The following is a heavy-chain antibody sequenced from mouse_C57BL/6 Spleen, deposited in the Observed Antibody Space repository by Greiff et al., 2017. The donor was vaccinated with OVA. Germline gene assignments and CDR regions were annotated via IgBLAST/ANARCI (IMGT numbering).Heavy chain of an antibody. J-gene: IGHJ2*01. CDR3: ARGDYDGQDYFDY. CDR1: GYTFTTYP. CDR2: FHPYNDDT. Sequence: VQLKESGAELVKPGASVKMSCKASGYTFTTYPIEWMKQNHGKSLEWIGNFHPYNDDTKYNEKFKGKATLTVEKSSSTVYLELSRLTSDDSAVYYCARGDYDGQDYFDYWGQGTTLTVSS. D-gene: IGHD2-4*01. V-gene: IGHV1-47*01.